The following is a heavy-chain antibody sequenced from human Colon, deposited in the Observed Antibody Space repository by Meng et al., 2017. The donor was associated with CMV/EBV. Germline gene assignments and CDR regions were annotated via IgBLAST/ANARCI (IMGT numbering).Heavy chain of an antibody. D-gene: IGHD2-15*01. Sequence: GESLKISCTASGFTFSSFEMNWVRQATGKGLQWLSYISSSGNTRDYAESVKGRFTISRDNAQNSLFLQMNGLTAEDTAIYYCARDRGVVHHDAFDVWGQGTMVTVSS. CDR3: ARDRGVVHHDAFDV. J-gene: IGHJ3*01. V-gene: IGHV3-48*03. CDR1: GFTFSSFE. CDR2: ISSSGNTR.